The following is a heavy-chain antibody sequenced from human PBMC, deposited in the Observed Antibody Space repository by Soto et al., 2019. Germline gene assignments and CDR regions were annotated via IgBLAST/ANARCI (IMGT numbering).Heavy chain of an antibody. J-gene: IGHJ4*02. D-gene: IGHD2-2*01. V-gene: IGHV3-30*18. CDR2: ISYDDRNK. Sequence: GGSLRLSCAASGFTLRSYGMHWVRQAPGKGLEWVAVISYDDRNKYYADSVKGRFTISRDNSKNTLYLQMNSLRAEDTAVYYCANLGGGYCTSTDCPDYWGQGT. CDR1: GFTLRSYG. CDR3: ANLGGGYCTSTDCPDY.